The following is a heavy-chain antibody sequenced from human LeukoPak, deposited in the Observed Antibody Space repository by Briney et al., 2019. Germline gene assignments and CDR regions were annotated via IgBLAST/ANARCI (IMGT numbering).Heavy chain of an antibody. CDR3: AKDMRGTLTSGWSTGFDY. J-gene: IGHJ4*02. CDR1: GFTFAHYA. D-gene: IGHD6-19*01. V-gene: IGHV3-9*01. CDR2: ISWSSDVI. Sequence: GGSLRLSCAASGFTFAHYAMHWVRQAPGKGPEWVSGISWSSDVIAYVDSVKGRFTISRDNAKNSLYLQMNSLTPEHTAMYYCAKDMRGTLTSGWSTGFDYWGQGILVIVSS.